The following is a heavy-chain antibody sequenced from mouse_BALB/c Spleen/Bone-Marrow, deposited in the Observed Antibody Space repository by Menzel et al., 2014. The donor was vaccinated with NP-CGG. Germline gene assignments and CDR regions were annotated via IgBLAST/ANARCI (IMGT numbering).Heavy chain of an antibody. CDR3: GRGNYDYDSWFGY. Sequence: EVMLVESGPELVKPGASVKISCKASGYSFTGYFMNWMKRSHGKSLEWIGRINPYNGDPFYNQKFKGKATLTVDKSSSTAHMELLSLTSEDSAVYYCGRGNYDYDSWFGYWGQGTLVTVSA. V-gene: IGHV1-37*01. CDR2: INPYNGDP. D-gene: IGHD2-4*01. J-gene: IGHJ3*01. CDR1: GYSFTGYF.